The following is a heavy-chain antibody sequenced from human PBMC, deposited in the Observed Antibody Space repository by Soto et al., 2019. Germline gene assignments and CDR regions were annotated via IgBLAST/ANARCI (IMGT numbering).Heavy chain of an antibody. V-gene: IGHV1-18*01. Sequence: QVQLVQSAGEVKKPGASVKVSCKASGYTFIRYGITWVRQAPGQGLEWMGWISPYNDYTIYAQKLQGRVTMTTDTSTRTVYLDLRSLKXXXTAVYYCARGGYYDNTWGKLSHYGLDVW. J-gene: IGHJ6*01. CDR3: ARGGYYDNTWGKLSHYGLDV. D-gene: IGHD3-16*01. CDR2: ISPYNDYT. CDR1: GYTFIRYG.